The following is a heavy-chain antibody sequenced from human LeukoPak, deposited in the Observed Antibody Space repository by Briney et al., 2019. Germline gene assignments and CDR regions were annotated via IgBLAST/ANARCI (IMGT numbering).Heavy chain of an antibody. J-gene: IGHJ3*02. V-gene: IGHV4-34*01. CDR2: INHSGST. CDR1: GGSFSGYY. Sequence: SETLSLTCAVYGGSFSGYYWSWIRQPPGKGLEWIGEINHSGSTNYNPSLKSRVTISVDTSKNQFSLKLSSVTAADTAVYYCARGGHYSSSWYGAFDIWGQGTMVTVSS. D-gene: IGHD6-13*01. CDR3: ARGGHYSSSWYGAFDI.